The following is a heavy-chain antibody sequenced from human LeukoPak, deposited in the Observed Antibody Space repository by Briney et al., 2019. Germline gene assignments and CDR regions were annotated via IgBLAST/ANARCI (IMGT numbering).Heavy chain of an antibody. CDR2: IYYSGST. CDR3: ARERPYYGMDV. V-gene: IGHV4-30-4*01. Sequence: SQTLSLTCTVSGGSISSGDYYWSWIRQPPGKGLEWTGYIYYSGSTYYNPSLKSRVTISVDTSKNQFSLKLSSVTAADTAVYYCARERPYYGMDVWGQGTTVTVSS. J-gene: IGHJ6*02. CDR1: GGSISSGDYY.